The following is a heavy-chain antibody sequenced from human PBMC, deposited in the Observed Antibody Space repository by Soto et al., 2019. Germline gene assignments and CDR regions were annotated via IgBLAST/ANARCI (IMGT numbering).Heavy chain of an antibody. Sequence: QVQLQESGPGLVKPSETLSLTCTVSGGSISSYYWSWIRQPPGKGLEWIGYIYYSGSTNYNPSLKSRVTISVDTSKNQFSLKLSAVTAADTAMYYCARAEYYDYIWGSYRYTGAFDIWGQGTMVTVSS. CDR1: GGSISSYY. D-gene: IGHD3-16*02. V-gene: IGHV4-59*01. J-gene: IGHJ3*02. CDR3: ARAEYYDYIWGSYRYTGAFDI. CDR2: IYYSGST.